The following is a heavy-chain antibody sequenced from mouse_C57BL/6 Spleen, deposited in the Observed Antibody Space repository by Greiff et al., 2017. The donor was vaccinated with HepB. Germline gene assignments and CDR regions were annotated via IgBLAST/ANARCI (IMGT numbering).Heavy chain of an antibody. D-gene: IGHD1-1*01. Sequence: QVQLQQPGAELVRPGSSVKLSCKASGYTFTSYWMHWVKQRPIQGLEWIGNIDPSDSETHYNQKFKDKATLTVDKSSSTAYMQLSSLTSEDSAVYYCARVTTVVQGAMDYWGQGTSVTVSS. J-gene: IGHJ4*01. V-gene: IGHV1-52*01. CDR1: GYTFTSYW. CDR2: IDPSDSET. CDR3: ARVTTVVQGAMDY.